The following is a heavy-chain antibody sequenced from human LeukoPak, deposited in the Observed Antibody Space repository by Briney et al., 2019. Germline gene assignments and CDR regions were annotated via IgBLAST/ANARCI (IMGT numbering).Heavy chain of an antibody. CDR1: GFTFSSYS. CDR2: ISSSSSYI. D-gene: IGHD3-22*01. CDR3: ARDCPAYYYDSSGYYPDY. V-gene: IGHV3-21*01. Sequence: GGSLRLSCAASGFTFSSYSMNWVRQAPGKGLEWVSSISSSSSYIYHADSVKGRFTISRDNAKNSLYLQMNSLRAEDTAVYYCARDCPAYYYDSSGYYPDYWGQGTLVTVSS. J-gene: IGHJ4*02.